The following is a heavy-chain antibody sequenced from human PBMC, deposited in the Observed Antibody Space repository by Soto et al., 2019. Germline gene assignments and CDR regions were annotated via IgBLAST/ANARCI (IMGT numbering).Heavy chain of an antibody. CDR1: GGSITTGGYY. J-gene: IGHJ5*02. V-gene: IGHV4-31*03. Sequence: PSETLSLTFTVSGGSITTGGYYWSWICHHPGTGLDWIGNVDNSGNTYYNPALKSRVTISVDTYKNQFSLKLSSVTAADAAVYYCARDPWGVGIWFNPWGQATQVTIYS. CDR3: ARDPWGVGIWFNP. D-gene: IGHD3-16*01. CDR2: VDNSGNT.